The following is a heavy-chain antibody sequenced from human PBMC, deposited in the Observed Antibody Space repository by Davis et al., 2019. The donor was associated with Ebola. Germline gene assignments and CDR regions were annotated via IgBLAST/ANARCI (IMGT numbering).Heavy chain of an antibody. J-gene: IGHJ5*02. V-gene: IGHV1-18*04. CDR2: ISAYNGNT. D-gene: IGHD3-10*01. Sequence: ASVKVSCKASGYTFTSYGISWVRQAPGQGLEWMGWISAYNGNTNYAQKFQGRVTMTRDTSISTAYMELSRLRSEDTAVYYCAREGLWFGEAANWFDPWGQGTLVTVSS. CDR1: GYTFTSYG. CDR3: AREGLWFGEAANWFDP.